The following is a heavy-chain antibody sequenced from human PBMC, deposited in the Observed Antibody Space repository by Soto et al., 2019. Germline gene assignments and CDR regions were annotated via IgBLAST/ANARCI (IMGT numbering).Heavy chain of an antibody. CDR1: GYNFDTYW. CDR2: IYGGDSDT. V-gene: IGHV5-51*01. Sequence: PGESLKISCNGSGYNFDTYWIGWVRQMPGKGLEWIGIIYGGDSDTRYNPSFQGQVTMSADKSLSTAYLQWSSLKASDTAIYYCARSQQWPDYWGQGTLVTVSS. D-gene: IGHD6-19*01. J-gene: IGHJ4*02. CDR3: ARSQQWPDY.